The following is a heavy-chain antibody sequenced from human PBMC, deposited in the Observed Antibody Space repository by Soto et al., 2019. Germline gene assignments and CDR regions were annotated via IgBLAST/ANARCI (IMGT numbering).Heavy chain of an antibody. Sequence: SVKVSCKACGGTFSSYAISCVRQAPGQGLEWMGGIIPIFGTANYAQKFQGRVTITADKSTSTAYMELSSLRSEDTAVYYCATETLNYYDSSGYYYRFDYWGQGTLVTVS. CDR1: GGTFSSYA. CDR3: ATETLNYYDSSGYYYRFDY. CDR2: IIPIFGTA. J-gene: IGHJ4*02. V-gene: IGHV1-69*06. D-gene: IGHD3-22*01.